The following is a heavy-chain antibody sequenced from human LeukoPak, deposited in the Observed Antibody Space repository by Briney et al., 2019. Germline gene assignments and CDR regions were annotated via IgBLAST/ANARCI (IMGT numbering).Heavy chain of an antibody. D-gene: IGHD5-18*01. CDR2: IKQDRSEK. V-gene: IGHV3-7*01. CDR3: ARGGLYRYGGASGDY. J-gene: IGHJ4*02. CDR1: GFTFTNYW. Sequence: PGGSLRLSCAASGFTFTNYWMSWVRQAPGKGLELVANIKQDRSEKYYVDSVKGRFTISRDNAKNSLYLQMNSLRAEDTAVYYCARGGLYRYGGASGDYWGQGTLVTVSS.